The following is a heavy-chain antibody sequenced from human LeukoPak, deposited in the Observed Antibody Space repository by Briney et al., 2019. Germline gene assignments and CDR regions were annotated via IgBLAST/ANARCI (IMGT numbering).Heavy chain of an antibody. CDR3: GIVVVPAAKVADAFDI. D-gene: IGHD2-2*01. CDR1: GFTFSGYF. J-gene: IGHJ3*02. Sequence: GGSLRLSCAASGFTFSGYFMGWIRQAPGKGLEWVSYISSSGTSIYYADSVKGRFTISRDNAKNSLYLQMNSLRAEDTAVYYCGIVVVPAAKVADAFDIWGQGTMVTVSS. V-gene: IGHV3-11*01. CDR2: ISSSGTSI.